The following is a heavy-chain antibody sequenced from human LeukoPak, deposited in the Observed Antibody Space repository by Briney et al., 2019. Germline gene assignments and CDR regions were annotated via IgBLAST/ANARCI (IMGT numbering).Heavy chain of an antibody. CDR3: ARLTIFGVVMYFDY. Sequence: SETLSLTCTVSGGSISSSSYYWGWIRQPPGKGLEWIGSIYYSGSTYYNPSLKSRVTISVDTSKNQFSLKLSSVTAADTAVYYCARLTIFGVVMYFDYWGQGTLVTVSS. CDR2: IYYSGST. J-gene: IGHJ4*02. V-gene: IGHV4-39*01. D-gene: IGHD3-3*01. CDR1: GGSISSSSYY.